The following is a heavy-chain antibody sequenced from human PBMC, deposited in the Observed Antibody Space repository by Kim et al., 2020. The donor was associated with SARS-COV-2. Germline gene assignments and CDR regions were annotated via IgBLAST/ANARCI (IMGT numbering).Heavy chain of an antibody. D-gene: IGHD6-19*01. CDR1: GGSISSVNYY. J-gene: IGHJ4*02. CDR2: ISHSGST. CDR3: ARHVISGWHYFDY. V-gene: IGHV4-39*01. Sequence: SETLSLTCNVSGGSISSVNYYWGWIRQPPGKGLEWIGSISHSGSTYYTPSLKSRVTISADTSKNQVSLKLSSVTAADTAVYHCARHVISGWHYFDYWGQGTLVTVSS.